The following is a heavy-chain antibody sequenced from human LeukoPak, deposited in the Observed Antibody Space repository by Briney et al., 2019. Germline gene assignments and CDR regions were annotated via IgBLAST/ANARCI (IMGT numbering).Heavy chain of an antibody. CDR1: GGSISSGDYY. J-gene: IGHJ5*02. CDR2: IYYSGST. D-gene: IGHD3-22*01. Sequence: SETLSLTRTVSGGSISSGDYYWSWIRQPPGKGLEWIGYIYYSGSTYYNPSLKSRVTISVDTSKNQFSLKLSSVTAADTAVYYCARVVVVTNWFDPWGQGTLVTVSS. CDR3: ARVVVVTNWFDP. V-gene: IGHV4-30-4*01.